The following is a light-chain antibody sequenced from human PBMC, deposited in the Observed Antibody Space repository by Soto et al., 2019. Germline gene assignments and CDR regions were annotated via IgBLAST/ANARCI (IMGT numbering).Light chain of an antibody. V-gene: IGLV1-40*01. J-gene: IGLJ2*01. CDR3: QSYDISLSGSV. CDR2: ANN. Sequence: QSVLTQPPSVSGAPGQRVTISCTGSSSNIGAGYDVHWYQHLPGTAPKLLIYANNNRPSGVTERFSGSKSGTSASLAITGLQTEDEADYYCQSYDISLSGSVFGGGTKLTVL. CDR1: SSNIGAGYD.